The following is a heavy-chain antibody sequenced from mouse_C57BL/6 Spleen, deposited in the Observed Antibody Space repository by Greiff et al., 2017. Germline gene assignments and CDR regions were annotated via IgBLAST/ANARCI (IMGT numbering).Heavy chain of an antibody. V-gene: IGHV2-2*01. CDR3: ASNYDCAY. D-gene: IGHD2-4*01. Sequence: QVQLMESGPGLVQPSQSLSITCTVSGFSLTSYGVHWVRQSPGKGLEWLGVIWSGGSTDYNAAVISRLSISKDNSKSQVFFKMNSLRADDTAIYYCASNYDCAYGGQGNVVTVTA. J-gene: IGHJ3*01. CDR1: GFSLTSYG. CDR2: IWSGGST.